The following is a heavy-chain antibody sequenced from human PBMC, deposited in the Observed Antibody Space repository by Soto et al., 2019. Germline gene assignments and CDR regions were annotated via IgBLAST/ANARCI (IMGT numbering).Heavy chain of an antibody. J-gene: IGHJ4*02. Sequence: PGGSLRLSCAASGSSLSESWLSWVRQAPGKGLEWVARIKSQVDGETTDYAAPVKGRFVISRDDSKNTLYLQMYNLKTEDTAVYYCSTYEYIWGTYRYRLAYWGQGTLVTVSS. V-gene: IGHV3-15*01. CDR3: STYEYIWGTYRYRLAY. D-gene: IGHD3-16*02. CDR2: IKSQVDGETT. CDR1: GSSLSESW.